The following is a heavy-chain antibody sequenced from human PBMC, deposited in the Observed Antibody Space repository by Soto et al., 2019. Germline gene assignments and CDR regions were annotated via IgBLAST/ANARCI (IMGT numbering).Heavy chain of an antibody. CDR2: INAGNGNT. CDR3: ARGLAAGPFDY. Sequence: ASVKVSCKASGYSFTSYDINWVRQAPGQRLEWMGWINAGNGNTKYSQKFQGRVTITRDTSASTAYMELSSLRSEDTAVYYCARGLAAGPFDYWGQGTLVTVSS. V-gene: IGHV1-3*01. J-gene: IGHJ4*02. CDR1: GYSFTSYD. D-gene: IGHD6-19*01.